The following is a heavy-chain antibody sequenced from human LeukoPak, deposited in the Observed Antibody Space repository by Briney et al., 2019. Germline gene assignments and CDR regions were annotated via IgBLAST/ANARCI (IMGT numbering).Heavy chain of an antibody. CDR2: INHSGST. J-gene: IGHJ5*02. CDR1: GEPFNGYY. CDR3: ARAGTNYDILTGLPRDWFDP. V-gene: IGHV4-34*01. Sequence: PSETLSLTCAVYGEPFNGYYWNWIRQSPGKGLEWIGEINHSGSTNYNPSLKSRVTISVDTSKNQFSLKLSSVTAADTAVYYCARAGTNYDILTGLPRDWFDPWGQGTLVTVSS. D-gene: IGHD3-9*01.